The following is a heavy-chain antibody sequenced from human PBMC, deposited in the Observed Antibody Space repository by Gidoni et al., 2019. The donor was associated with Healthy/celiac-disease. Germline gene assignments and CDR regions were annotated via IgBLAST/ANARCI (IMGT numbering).Heavy chain of an antibody. J-gene: IGHJ4*02. V-gene: IGHV3-9*01. D-gene: IGHD6-13*01. CDR1: GFTFDDYA. CDR2: ISWNSGSI. Sequence: EVQLVESGGGLVQPGRSLRLSCAASGFTFDDYAIHWVRQAPGKGLEWVSGISWNSGSIGYADSVKGRFTIARDNAKNSLYLQMNSLRAEDTALYYCAKDKGVMDRSIAAAGTQTSVPDYWGQGTLVTVSS. CDR3: AKDKGVMDRSIAAAGTQTSVPDY.